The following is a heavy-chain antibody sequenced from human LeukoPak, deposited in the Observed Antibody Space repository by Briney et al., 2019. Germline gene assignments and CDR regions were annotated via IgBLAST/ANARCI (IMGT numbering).Heavy chain of an antibody. J-gene: IGHJ6*02. CDR1: GFALDDYV. CDR2: ISRDSANI. D-gene: IGHD2-2*01. V-gene: IGHV3-9*01. CDR3: ARDFCTGCNYYFYGMDV. Sequence: GRSLRLSCTASGFALDDYVMHWVRQTPGGGLEWVSGISRDSANIGYADSGKGRFTISRDNDKNSLYLQMNSLTTEDTALYYCARDFCTGCNYYFYGMDVWGRGTTVTVSS.